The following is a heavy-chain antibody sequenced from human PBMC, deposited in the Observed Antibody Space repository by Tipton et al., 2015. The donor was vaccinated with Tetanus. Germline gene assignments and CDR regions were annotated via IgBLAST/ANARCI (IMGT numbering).Heavy chain of an antibody. CDR1: GGSIRGHF. V-gene: IGHV4-4*07. Sequence: TLSLTCTVSGGSIRGHFWSWIRQPAGKGLEWIGRLHSSGDTTYNPSLKSRVTMSVDTSKNQFSLRLSSAPAADTALYFCARWGPGVTTWGFDFWGQGTLVTVSS. D-gene: IGHD3-16*01. J-gene: IGHJ4*02. CDR3: ARWGPGVTTWGFDF. CDR2: LHSSGDT.